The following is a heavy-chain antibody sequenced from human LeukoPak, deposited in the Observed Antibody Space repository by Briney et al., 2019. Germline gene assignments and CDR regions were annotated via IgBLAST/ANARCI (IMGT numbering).Heavy chain of an antibody. CDR3: ARERGTRYSSGWAKYYFDY. J-gene: IGHJ4*02. V-gene: IGHV4-61*02. CDR1: GGSISSGSYY. Sequence: TLSLTCTVSGGSISSGSYYWSWIRQPAGKGLEWIGRIYTSGSTNYNPSLKSRVTISVDTSKNQFSLKLSSVTAADTAVYYCARERGTRYSSGWAKYYFDYWGQGTLVTVSS. D-gene: IGHD6-19*01. CDR2: IYTSGST.